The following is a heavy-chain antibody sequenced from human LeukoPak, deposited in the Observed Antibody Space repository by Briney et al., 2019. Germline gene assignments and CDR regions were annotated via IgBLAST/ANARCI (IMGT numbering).Heavy chain of an antibody. J-gene: IGHJ4*02. Sequence: KPGGSLRLSCAASGFTFSLYAMNWVRQAPGKGLEWVSYINDDSSDIHYAGSVRGRFTISRDDARKTLYLQLSSLRVEDTAVYYCARDTFQPGLIDSWGQGTLVIVSS. D-gene: IGHD2-2*01. CDR3: ARDTFQPGLIDS. CDR2: INDDSSDI. V-gene: IGHV3-21*05. CDR1: GFTFSLYA.